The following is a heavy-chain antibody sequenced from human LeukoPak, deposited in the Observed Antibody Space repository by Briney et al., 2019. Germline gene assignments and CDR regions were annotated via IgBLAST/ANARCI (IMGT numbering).Heavy chain of an antibody. D-gene: IGHD3-10*01. CDR2: ISSSSSII. Sequence: GGSLRLSCAASGFAFSSYSMNWVRQAPGKGLEWVSYISSSSSIIYYADSVKGRFTISRDNAKNSLYLQMNSLRAEDTAVYYCARAHSITMVRGSFDYWGQGTLVTVSS. CDR1: GFAFSSYS. V-gene: IGHV3-48*04. J-gene: IGHJ4*02. CDR3: ARAHSITMVRGSFDY.